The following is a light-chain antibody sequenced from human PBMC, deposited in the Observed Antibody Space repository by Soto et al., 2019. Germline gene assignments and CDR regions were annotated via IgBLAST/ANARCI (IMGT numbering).Light chain of an antibody. CDR1: SSNIGNNY. V-gene: IGLV1-51*01. J-gene: IGLJ1*01. Sequence: QSVLTQPPSVSAAPGKKVTISCSGSSSNIGNNYVSWYQQLPGTAPKLLIYDNNKRPSAIPDRFSGSKSGTSATLGITGPQTGDEADYYCGTWDSSLGVFGTGTKVTVL. CDR2: DNN. CDR3: GTWDSSLGV.